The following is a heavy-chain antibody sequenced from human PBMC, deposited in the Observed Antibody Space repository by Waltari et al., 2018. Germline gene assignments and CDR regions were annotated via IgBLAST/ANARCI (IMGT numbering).Heavy chain of an antibody. J-gene: IGHJ4*02. Sequence: QVQPVQSGAAVQQPGFSVKVSCKASGGTFSSSASSWFRQAPGQGLERMGGIIPIFGTANYAQKFQGRVTITADESTSTAYMELSSLRSEDTAVYYCAAAIAAAGTGDYWRQGTLVTVSS. CDR2: IIPIFGTA. D-gene: IGHD6-13*01. CDR3: AAAIAAAGTGDY. V-gene: IGHV1-69*01. CDR1: GGTFSSSA.